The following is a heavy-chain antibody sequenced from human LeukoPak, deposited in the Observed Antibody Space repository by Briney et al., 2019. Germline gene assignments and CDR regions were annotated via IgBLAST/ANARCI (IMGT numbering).Heavy chain of an antibody. CDR1: GFTFSSYG. J-gene: IGHJ4*02. V-gene: IGHV3-30*02. Sequence: PGGSLRLSCAASGFTFSSYGMHWVRQAPSKGLEWVAFIRYDGSNKYYADSVKGRFTISRDNSKNTLYLQMNSLRAEDTAVYYCAKARYYYDSSGYYPFDYWGQGTLVTVSS. D-gene: IGHD3-22*01. CDR3: AKARYYYDSSGYYPFDY. CDR2: IRYDGSNK.